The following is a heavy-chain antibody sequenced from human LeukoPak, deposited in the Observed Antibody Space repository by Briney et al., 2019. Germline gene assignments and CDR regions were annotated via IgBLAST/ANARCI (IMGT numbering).Heavy chain of an antibody. Sequence: PSETLSLTCTVSGGSISSYYWSWIRQPPGKGLECIGYFFYSGSTNYNPSLKSRVTISGDTSKNQFSLKLSSVTAADTAVYYCARHSSNWGIFDYWGQGTLVTVSS. CDR2: FFYSGST. CDR3: ARHSSNWGIFDY. V-gene: IGHV4-59*08. J-gene: IGHJ4*02. D-gene: IGHD6-13*01. CDR1: GGSISSYY.